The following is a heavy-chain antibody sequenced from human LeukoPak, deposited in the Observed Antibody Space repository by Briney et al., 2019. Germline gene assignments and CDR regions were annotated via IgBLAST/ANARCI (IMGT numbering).Heavy chain of an antibody. V-gene: IGHV1-69*13. CDR1: GGTFSSYA. J-gene: IGHJ5*02. CDR3: ARYNWFDP. CDR2: IIPIFGTA. Sequence: SVKLSCKASGGTFSSYAISWVRQAPGQGLEWMGGIIPIFGTANYAQKFQGKVTITADESTSTAYMEPSSLSSEDTAVYYCARYNWFDPWGQGTLVTVSS.